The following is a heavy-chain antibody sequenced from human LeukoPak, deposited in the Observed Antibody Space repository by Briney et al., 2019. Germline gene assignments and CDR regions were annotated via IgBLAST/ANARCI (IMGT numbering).Heavy chain of an antibody. CDR1: GYTFRNKA. J-gene: IGHJ4*02. Sequence: PGGPLRLSWEPSGYTFRNKARSGGAQAQGRGGEGVSVIFDMGVGTYYADSVKGRFTISRDNSKNTLYLQMNSLRAEDTAVYYCAKEKLGYCSGSSCYSTYYFDYWGQGTLVTVSS. D-gene: IGHD2-2*01. CDR3: AKEKLGYCSGSSCYSTYYFDY. CDR2: IFDMGVGT. V-gene: IGHV3-23*01.